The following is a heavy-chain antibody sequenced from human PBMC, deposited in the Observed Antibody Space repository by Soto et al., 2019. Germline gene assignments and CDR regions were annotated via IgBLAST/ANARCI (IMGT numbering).Heavy chain of an antibody. CDR1: GFTFSSYW. J-gene: IGHJ4*02. CDR3: ARVRSSGWSRVVWYFDY. V-gene: IGHV3-74*01. CDR2: INSDGSST. Sequence: GGSLRLSCAASGFTFSSYWMHWVRQAPGKGLVWVSRINSDGSSTSYADSVKGRFTISRDNAKNTLDLQMNSLRAEDTAVYYCARVRSSGWSRVVWYFDYWGQGTLVTVSS. D-gene: IGHD6-19*01.